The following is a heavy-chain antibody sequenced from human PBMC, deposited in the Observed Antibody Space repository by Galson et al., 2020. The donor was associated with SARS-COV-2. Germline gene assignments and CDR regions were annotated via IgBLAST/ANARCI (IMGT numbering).Heavy chain of an antibody. V-gene: IGHV3-15*01. D-gene: IGHD3-16*01. Sequence: GGSLRLSCASSTSIITNIFMSWVRQAPGKGLEWVGHIQRKTDGTTTDYAAPGKGRFTISRDDSKNMVHLQMNNLKTEDTAVYYCTTGTAKVWEGGRWGQGILVT. CDR3: TTGTAKVWEGGR. CDR2: IQRKTDGTTT. CDR1: TSIITNIF. J-gene: IGHJ4*02.